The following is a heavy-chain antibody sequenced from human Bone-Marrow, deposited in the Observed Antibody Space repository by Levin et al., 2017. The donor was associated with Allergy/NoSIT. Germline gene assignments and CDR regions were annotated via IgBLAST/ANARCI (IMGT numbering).Heavy chain of an antibody. CDR3: AKGHSWGSPNTCDD. J-gene: IGHJ4*02. CDR1: GFTFDDFA. V-gene: IGHV3-9*01. D-gene: IGHD7-27*01. CDR2: INWNRGII. Sequence: PGGSLRLSCAASGFTFDDFAMHWVRQVPGKGLEWVSGINWNRGIIGYADSVKDRFTISRDNSRNSLFLQMNSLGPEDTALYYCAKGHSWGSPNTCDDGGEGTLVTVSS.